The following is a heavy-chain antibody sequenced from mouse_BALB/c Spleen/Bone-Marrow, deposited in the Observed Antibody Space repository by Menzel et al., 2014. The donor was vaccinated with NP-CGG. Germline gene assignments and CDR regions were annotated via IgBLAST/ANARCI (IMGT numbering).Heavy chain of an antibody. J-gene: IGHJ4*01. V-gene: IGHV5-12*02. CDR2: ISNGGGST. CDR3: ARGGDSLLRLRSMDY. Sequence: EVKLVESGGGLVQPGGSLKLSCATSGFTFSDYYMYWVRQTPEKRLEWVAYISNGGGSTYYPDTVKSRFTISRDNAKNTLYLQMSRLKSEDTAMYYCARGGDSLLRLRSMDYWGQGTSVTVSS. CDR1: GFTFSDYY. D-gene: IGHD1-2*01.